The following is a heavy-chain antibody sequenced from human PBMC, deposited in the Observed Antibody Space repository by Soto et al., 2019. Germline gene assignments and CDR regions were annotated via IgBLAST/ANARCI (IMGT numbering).Heavy chain of an antibody. D-gene: IGHD4-17*01. CDR3: AEVEVYGDGLWLMDH. J-gene: IGHJ4*01. V-gene: IGHV3-23*01. CDR2: IFGSGGGI. CDR1: GFTFSKFA. Sequence: EVQLLESGGGLVQPGGSLRLSCTASGFTFSKFAMTWVRQAPGKGLECVSGIFGSGGGIEYADSVKGRFTISVGNYKNRVYQQMTDSRADNTAVHYCAEVEVYGDGLWLMDHWGRGAKVTVAS.